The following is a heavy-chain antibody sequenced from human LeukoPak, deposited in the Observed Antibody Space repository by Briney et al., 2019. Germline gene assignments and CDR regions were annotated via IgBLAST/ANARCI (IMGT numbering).Heavy chain of an antibody. CDR1: GLTGSHNY. CDR3: VFGDSNH. D-gene: IGHD4-17*01. J-gene: IGHJ5*02. Sequence: PGGSLRLSCAASGLTGSHNYVSWVRQAPGKGLEWVSAIHTSGDTCYADSVKGRFTISRDTSKNTLCLQINSLRVEDTAVYCIVFGDSNHWGQGTLVTVSS. CDR2: IHTSGDT. V-gene: IGHV3-53*01.